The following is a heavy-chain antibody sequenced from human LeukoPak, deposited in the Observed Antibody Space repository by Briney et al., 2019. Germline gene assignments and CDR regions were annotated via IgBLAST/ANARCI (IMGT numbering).Heavy chain of an antibody. CDR2: IYYSGST. CDR1: GGSISRYY. Sequence: PSETLSLTCIVCGGSISRYYWSWIRQPSGKGLEWIGYIYYSGSTNYNPSLKSRVTISVDTSKNQFSLKLSSVTAADTAVYYCAREAEAKYSNYVDYWGQGTLVTVSS. V-gene: IGHV4-59*01. CDR3: AREAEAKYSNYVDY. J-gene: IGHJ4*02. D-gene: IGHD4-11*01.